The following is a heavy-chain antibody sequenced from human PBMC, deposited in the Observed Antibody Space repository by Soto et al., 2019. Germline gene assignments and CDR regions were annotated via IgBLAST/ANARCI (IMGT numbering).Heavy chain of an antibody. CDR3: ARGLRSYAFDI. Sequence: SETLSLTCAVYGGSFSGYYWSWIRQPPGKGLEWIGEINHSGSTNYNPSLKSRVTISVDTSKNQFSLKLSSVTAADTAVYYCARGLRSYAFDIWGQGTMVTVSS. J-gene: IGHJ3*02. CDR1: GGSFSGYY. V-gene: IGHV4-34*01. CDR2: INHSGST.